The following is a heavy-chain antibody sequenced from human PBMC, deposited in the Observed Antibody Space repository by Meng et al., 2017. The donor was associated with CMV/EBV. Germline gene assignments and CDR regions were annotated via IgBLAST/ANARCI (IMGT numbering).Heavy chain of an antibody. D-gene: IGHD1-7*01. CDR1: GGTFSSYA. CDR2: IIPILGIA. CDR3: ASKLGVNYYYGMDV. V-gene: IGHV1-69*10. Sequence: SVKVSCKASGGTFSSYAISWVRQAPGQGLEWMGGIIPILGIANYAQKFHGRVTITADKSTSTAYMELSSLRSEDTAVYYCASKLGVNYYYGMDVWGQGTTVTVSS. J-gene: IGHJ6*02.